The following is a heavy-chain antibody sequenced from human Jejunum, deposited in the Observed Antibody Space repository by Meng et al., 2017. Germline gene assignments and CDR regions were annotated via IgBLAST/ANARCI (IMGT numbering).Heavy chain of an antibody. D-gene: IGHD6-19*01. V-gene: IGHV4-31*03. CDR1: GGSISSGGYY. CDR3: ARASYSSGWYFINY. Sequence: LRLSCTVSGGSISSGGYYWSWIRQHPGKGLEWIGYIYYSGSTYYNPSLKSRVTISVDTSKNQFSLKLSSVTAADTAVYYCARASYSSGWYFINYWGQGTLVTVSS. J-gene: IGHJ4*02. CDR2: IYYSGST.